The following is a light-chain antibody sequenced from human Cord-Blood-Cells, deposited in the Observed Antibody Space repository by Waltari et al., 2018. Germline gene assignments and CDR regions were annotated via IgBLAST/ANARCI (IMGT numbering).Light chain of an antibody. CDR3: QQSYSTPYS. CDR2: AAS. V-gene: IGKV1-39*01. J-gene: IGKJ2*03. Sequence: DIQMTQSPSSLSASVGDRVTITCRASQSISSYLNWYQQKPGKAPKPLIYAASSLQSGVPSSFSGSGSETDFTLTISSLQPKNFATYYCQQSYSTPYSFGQGTKLEIK. CDR1: QSISSY.